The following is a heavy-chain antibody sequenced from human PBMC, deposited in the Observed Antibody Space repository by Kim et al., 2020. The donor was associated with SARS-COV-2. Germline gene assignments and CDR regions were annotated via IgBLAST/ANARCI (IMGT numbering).Heavy chain of an antibody. D-gene: IGHD2-2*01. Sequence: ASVKVSCKTSGYSFSSYGITWVRQAPGQGLEWLGWINTFNNNINYAERFQGRVAITKETSTSTAYMELRNLRSDDTAIYFCARPHCSTSSCYVALD. CDR1: GYSFSSYG. CDR2: INTFNNNI. J-gene: IGHJ3*02. V-gene: IGHV1-18*04. CDR3: ARPHCSTSSCYVALD.